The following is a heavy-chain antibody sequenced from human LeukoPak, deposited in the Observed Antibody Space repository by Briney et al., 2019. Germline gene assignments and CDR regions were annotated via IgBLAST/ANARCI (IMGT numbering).Heavy chain of an antibody. V-gene: IGHV4-34*01. CDR2: INHSGST. CDR3: ARRSYDILTGYYNVDY. CDR1: GGSLSGYY. Sequence: SETLSLTCSVYGGSLSGYYWSWIRQPPGKGLEWIGEINHSGSTNYNPSLKSRVTISVDTSKNQFSLKLSSVTAADTAVYYCARRSYDILTGYYNVDYWGQGTLVTVSS. J-gene: IGHJ4*02. D-gene: IGHD3-9*01.